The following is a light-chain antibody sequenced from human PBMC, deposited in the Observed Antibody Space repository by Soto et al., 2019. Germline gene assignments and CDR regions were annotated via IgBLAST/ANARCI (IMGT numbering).Light chain of an antibody. CDR3: QQSYNMPWT. Sequence: DIQMTQSPSSLSASVGDRVTISCRASQSISSYLSWYQQKPGKAPKLLIFAASILESGVPSRFSGSGSGTDYTLTISSLQPEDFATYHCQQSYNMPWTFGQGTKVEI. CDR2: AAS. CDR1: QSISSY. J-gene: IGKJ1*01. V-gene: IGKV1-39*01.